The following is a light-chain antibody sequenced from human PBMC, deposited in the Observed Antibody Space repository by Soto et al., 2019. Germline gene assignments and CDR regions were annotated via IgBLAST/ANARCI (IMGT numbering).Light chain of an antibody. CDR2: LAS. CDR1: QDISNH. CDR3: QQAHSFPRS. Sequence: DIQMTQSPSSVSASLGDRVTITCRASQDISNHLAWFQQQPGRAPKLLVYLASSLQSGVPSRFSGSGSGTDFTLTIISLQPEDFATYYCQQAHSFPRSFGQGTKLEIK. J-gene: IGKJ2*01. V-gene: IGKV1-12*01.